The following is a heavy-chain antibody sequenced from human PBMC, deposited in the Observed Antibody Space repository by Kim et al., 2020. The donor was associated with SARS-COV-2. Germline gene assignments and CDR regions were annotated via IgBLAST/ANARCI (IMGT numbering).Heavy chain of an antibody. CDR3: ASLAAGYGLVV. Sequence: SETLSLTCAVSGDSIRYYYWGWIRQPPGKGLEWIGNIYYTGNTNYNPSLKSRATISVDTYKNKFSLKHNSVTAADTAVYYYASLAAGYGLVVWGTVDTVT. D-gene: IGHD6-13*01. V-gene: IGHV4-59*01. CDR2: IYYTGNT. J-gene: IGHJ6*04. CDR1: GDSIRYYY.